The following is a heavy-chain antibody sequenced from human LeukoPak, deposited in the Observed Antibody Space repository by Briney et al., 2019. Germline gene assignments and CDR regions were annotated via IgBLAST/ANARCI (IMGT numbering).Heavy chain of an antibody. D-gene: IGHD2-15*01. CDR3: GKKAGDCGGGSCYSIDY. V-gene: IGHV1-69*05. CDR2: IIPIFGTP. J-gene: IGHJ4*02. CDR1: GGSFSSEA. Sequence: GSSVKVSXKAFGGSFSSEAVSWVRQAPGQGLEWMGGIIPIFGTPNYAQKFQGRVTITTDESTSTAYMEVSSLRSEDTAVYYCGKKAGDCGGGSCYSIDYWGQGTLVTVSS.